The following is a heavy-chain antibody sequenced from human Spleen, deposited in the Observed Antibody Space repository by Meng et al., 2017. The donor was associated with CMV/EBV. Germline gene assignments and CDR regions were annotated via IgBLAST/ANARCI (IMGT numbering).Heavy chain of an antibody. CDR3: ARGGTYSDDYYGMDV. V-gene: IGHV1-69*08. D-gene: IGHD1-26*01. CDR2: IIPLFGAT. J-gene: IGHJ6*02. CDR1: RGPFASHT. Sequence: SRGPFASHTVSWVRQAPGQGLEWLGRIIPLFGATLYAQKFQGRVTIRADKSTGTAYVEVNSLRPEDTAVYYCARGGTYSDDYYGMDVWGLGTMVTVSS.